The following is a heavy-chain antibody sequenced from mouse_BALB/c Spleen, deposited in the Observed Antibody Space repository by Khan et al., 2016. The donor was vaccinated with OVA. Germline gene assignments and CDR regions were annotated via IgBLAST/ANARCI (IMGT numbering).Heavy chain of an antibody. J-gene: IGHJ2*01. CDR1: GYTFTTCW. CDR3: ARKEALYYFDY. D-gene: IGHD3-2*02. Sequence: QVQLMESGAELVRPGASVKLSCKTSGYTFTTCWIHWVKQRSGQGLVWIAGIYPGTDDTYYTERVKDRATLTADTSSSTAFMQLSSLKSEDSAVYFCARKEALYYFDYWGQGTTLTVSS. V-gene: IGHV1S132*01. CDR2: IYPGTDDT.